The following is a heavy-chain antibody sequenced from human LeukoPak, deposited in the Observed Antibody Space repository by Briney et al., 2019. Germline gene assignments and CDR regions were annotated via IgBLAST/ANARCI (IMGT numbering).Heavy chain of an antibody. Sequence: GGSLRLSCAASGFXFSSNYISWVRQAPGKGLEWVSGIYSGGSTYYAESVKGRFTISRDNSKNSVYLEMNSLRVEDTAVYYCARDLVGYGSGSFDYWGQGTLVTVAS. J-gene: IGHJ4*02. V-gene: IGHV3-53*01. CDR1: GFXFSSNY. CDR2: IYSGGST. CDR3: ARDLVGYGSGSFDY. D-gene: IGHD3-10*01.